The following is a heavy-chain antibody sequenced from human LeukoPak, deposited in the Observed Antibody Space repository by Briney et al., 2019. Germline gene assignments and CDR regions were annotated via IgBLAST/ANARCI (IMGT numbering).Heavy chain of an antibody. CDR1: GFTLSTYW. Sequence: GGSLRLSCAASGFTLSTYWMRWVRQAPGKGLEWVGFIRSKAYGGTTEYAASVKGRFTISRDDSKSIAYLQMNSLKTEDTAVYYCTRSGSGGSCFSCWFDPWGQGTLVTVSP. CDR2: IRSKAYGGTT. CDR3: TRSGSGGSCFSCWFDP. D-gene: IGHD2-15*01. J-gene: IGHJ5*02. V-gene: IGHV3-49*04.